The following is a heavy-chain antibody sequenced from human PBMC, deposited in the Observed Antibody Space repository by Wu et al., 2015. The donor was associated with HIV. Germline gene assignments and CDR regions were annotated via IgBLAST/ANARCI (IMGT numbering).Heavy chain of an antibody. Sequence: QVQLVQSGAEVKKPGSSVKVSCKASGGTFKNNAINWVRQAPGEGLEWMGRITPLFGRPNYAQRFQGRVTITADESTSTAYMELSSLKSEDTAIYYCAKTNRIVTNGIDFYHYYGMDVRGQGTTVTVS. J-gene: IGHJ6*02. V-gene: IGHV1-69*13. CDR2: ITPLFGRP. CDR3: AKTNRIVTNGIDFYHYYGMDV. CDR1: GGTFKNNA. D-gene: IGHD1-1*01.